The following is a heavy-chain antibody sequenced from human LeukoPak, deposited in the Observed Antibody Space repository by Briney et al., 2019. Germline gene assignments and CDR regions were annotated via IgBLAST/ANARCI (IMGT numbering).Heavy chain of an antibody. Sequence: KTSETLSLTCTVSGGSISSSSYYWGWIRQPPGKGLEWIGSIYYSGSTYYNPSLKSRVTISVDTSKNQFSLKLSSVTAADTAVYYCARGLLEWSQTIDYWGQGTLVTVSS. J-gene: IGHJ4*02. CDR3: ARGLLEWSQTIDY. CDR2: IYYSGST. V-gene: IGHV4-39*01. CDR1: GGSISSSSYY. D-gene: IGHD3-3*01.